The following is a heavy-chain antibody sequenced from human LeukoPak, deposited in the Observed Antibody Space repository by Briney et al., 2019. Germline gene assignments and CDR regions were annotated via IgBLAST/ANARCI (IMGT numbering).Heavy chain of an antibody. CDR3: ARGPRYSPDY. V-gene: IGHV1-18*01. CDR2: ISAYNGNT. D-gene: IGHD1-1*01. J-gene: IGHJ4*02. CDR1: GYTFTDFG. Sequence: ASVKVSCKASGYTFTDFGITWVRQAPGQGLERMGWISAYNGNTNYAQKFQGRVTMTTDTSTRTAYMELRSLRSDDTAVYYCARGPRYSPDYWGQGSLVTVSS.